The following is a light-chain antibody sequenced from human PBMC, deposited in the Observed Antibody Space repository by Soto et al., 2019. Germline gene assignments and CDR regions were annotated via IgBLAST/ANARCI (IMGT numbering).Light chain of an antibody. CDR2: LGS. J-gene: IGKJ1*01. CDR3: MQALQTPRT. V-gene: IGKV2-28*01. Sequence: DIVMTQSPLSLPVTPGEPASISCRSSPSLLHSNGYNYLDWYLQKPGQSPQLLIYLGSNRASGVPDRFSGSGSGTDFTLKISRVEAEDVGVYYCMQALQTPRTFGQGTKVGIK. CDR1: PSLLHSNGYNY.